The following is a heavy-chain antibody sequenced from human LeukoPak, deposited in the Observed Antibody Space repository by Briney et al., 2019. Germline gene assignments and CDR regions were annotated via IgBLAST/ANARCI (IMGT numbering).Heavy chain of an antibody. CDR3: AKDLAMVPTPFDY. Sequence: GGSLRLSCAASGFTFSSYAMSWVRQAPGKGLEWVSAISGSGGSTYYADSVKGRFTISRDNSKSTLYLQMNSLRAEDTAVYYCAKDLAMVPTPFDYWGQGTLVTVSS. J-gene: IGHJ4*02. CDR1: GFTFSSYA. D-gene: IGHD5-18*01. V-gene: IGHV3-23*01. CDR2: ISGSGGST.